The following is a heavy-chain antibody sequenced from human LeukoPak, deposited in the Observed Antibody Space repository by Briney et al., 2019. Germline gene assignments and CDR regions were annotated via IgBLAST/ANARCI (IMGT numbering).Heavy chain of an antibody. CDR1: GFTFSSYE. Sequence: VGSLRLSCVASGFTFSSYEMNWVRQAPGKGLEWVSYISSSGSTIYYADSVKGRFTISRDNAKNSLYLQMNSLRAEDTAVYYCARAGDTMVRGYRTYYFDYWGQGTLVTVSS. CDR3: ARAGDTMVRGYRTYYFDY. V-gene: IGHV3-48*03. CDR2: ISSSGSTI. J-gene: IGHJ4*02. D-gene: IGHD3-10*01.